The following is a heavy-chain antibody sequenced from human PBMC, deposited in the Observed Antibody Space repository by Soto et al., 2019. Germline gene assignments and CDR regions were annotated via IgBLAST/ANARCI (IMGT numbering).Heavy chain of an antibody. V-gene: IGHV2-5*02. CDR3: AHRPRGYAYYFDY. CDR1: GFSLSTRGVA. J-gene: IGHJ4*02. Sequence: QITLKESGPTLVKPTQTLTLTCTFSGFSLSTRGVAVGWFRQPPGKALEWLALIYWDEDKWYSPSLKSRLTITDDTSKNQVVLTMTNKDPVDTATYYCAHRPRGYAYYFDYWGQGTLVNVSS. CDR2: IYWDEDK. D-gene: IGHD5-12*01.